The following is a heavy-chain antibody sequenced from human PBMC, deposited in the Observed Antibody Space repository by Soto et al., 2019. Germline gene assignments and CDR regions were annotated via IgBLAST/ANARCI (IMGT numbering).Heavy chain of an antibody. CDR2: ISSRSTYI. J-gene: IGHJ2*01. V-gene: IGHV3-21*01. Sequence: EVQLVESGGGLVKPGGSLRLSCAASGFTFSTYSMNWVRQAPGKGLEWVSCISSRSTYIYYADSVRGRFTISRDNAKNSLYLQMNSLRADGTAVYYCASMGEQLVPACFDLWGRGTLVTVSS. CDR3: ASMGEQLVPACFDL. D-gene: IGHD6-13*01. CDR1: GFTFSTYS.